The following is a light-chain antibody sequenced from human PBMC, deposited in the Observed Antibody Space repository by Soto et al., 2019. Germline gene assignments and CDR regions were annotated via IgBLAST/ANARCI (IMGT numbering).Light chain of an antibody. V-gene: IGLV1-40*01. J-gene: IGLJ2*01. CDR3: QSYDSSLSGPV. CDR1: SSNIGAGYD. CDR2: GNS. Sequence: QSVLTQPPSVSGAPGQRVTISCTGSSSNIGAGYDVHWYQQLPGTAPKLLIYGNSNRPSGVPDRFSGSKSGTSASLAITGLKAEDEADYYGQSYDSSLSGPVFGGGTKLTVL.